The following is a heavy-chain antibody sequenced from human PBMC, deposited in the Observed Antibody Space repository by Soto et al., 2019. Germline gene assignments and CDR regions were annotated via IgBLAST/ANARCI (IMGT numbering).Heavy chain of an antibody. CDR3: ARQIYDSDTGPNFQYYFDS. J-gene: IGHJ4*02. D-gene: IGHD3-22*01. V-gene: IGHV5-10-1*01. CDR2: IDPSDSQT. CDR1: GYSFAGYW. Sequence: AGESLKISCKGSGYSFAGYWITWVRQKPGKGLEWMGRIDPSDSQTYYSPSFRGHVTISVTKSITTVFLQWSSLRASDTAMYYCARQIYDSDTGPNFQYYFDSWGQGTPVTVLL.